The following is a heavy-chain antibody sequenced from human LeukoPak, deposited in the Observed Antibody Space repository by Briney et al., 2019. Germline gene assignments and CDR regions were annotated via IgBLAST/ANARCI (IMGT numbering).Heavy chain of an antibody. D-gene: IGHD1-26*01. J-gene: IGHJ4*02. Sequence: TLSLTCAVSGDSIGRGSYYWGWIRQPAGKAPEWIGRIFNTGSTSYNPSLKSRVTISVDTSKNQFSLNLRSVTAADTAVYYCATYYVGGIRDYFDYWGQGTLVTVSS. CDR3: ATYYVGGIRDYFDY. V-gene: IGHV4-61*02. CDR1: GDSIGRGSYY. CDR2: IFNTGST.